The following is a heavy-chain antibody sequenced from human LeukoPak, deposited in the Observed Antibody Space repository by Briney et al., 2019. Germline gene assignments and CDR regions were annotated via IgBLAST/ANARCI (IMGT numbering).Heavy chain of an antibody. Sequence: SVKVSCKASGGTFSSYAISWVRQAPGQGLEWMGGIIPIFGTANYAQKFQGRVTITADKSTSTAYMELSSLRSEDTAVYYCARRRSLLFGVRGVIIPQYYFDYWGQGTLVTVSS. CDR2: IIPIFGTA. J-gene: IGHJ4*02. CDR3: ARRRSLLFGVRGVIIPQYYFDY. CDR1: GGTFSSYA. V-gene: IGHV1-69*06. D-gene: IGHD3-10*01.